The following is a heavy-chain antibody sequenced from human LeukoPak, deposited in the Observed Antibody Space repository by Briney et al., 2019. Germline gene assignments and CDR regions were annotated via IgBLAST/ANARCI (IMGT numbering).Heavy chain of an antibody. CDR3: AKYGGSGWVIDY. CDR1: GGSISNNY. J-gene: IGHJ4*02. Sequence: SETLSLTCTGSGGSISNNYWTWIRQPPGKGLEYIGYIYYTGGTNYNPSLKSRVTISVDTSKNQFSLKLSSVTAADTAVYFCAKYGGSGWVIDYWGQGTLVTVSS. D-gene: IGHD6-19*01. V-gene: IGHV4-59*08. CDR2: IYYTGGT.